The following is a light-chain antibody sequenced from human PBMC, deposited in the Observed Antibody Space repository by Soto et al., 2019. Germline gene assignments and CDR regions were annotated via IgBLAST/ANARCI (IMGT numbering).Light chain of an antibody. CDR3: QQYNDWPLT. V-gene: IGKV3-15*01. CDR1: QSVNSN. CDR2: GAS. Sequence: EKVMTQSPAALSVSPGERATLSCRASQSVNSNLAWYQRKPGQAPRLLLYGASTRATGIPARFSGSASGTECTLTISSLQSEDSAVDYCQQYNDWPLTFGGGTKVEIK. J-gene: IGKJ4*01.